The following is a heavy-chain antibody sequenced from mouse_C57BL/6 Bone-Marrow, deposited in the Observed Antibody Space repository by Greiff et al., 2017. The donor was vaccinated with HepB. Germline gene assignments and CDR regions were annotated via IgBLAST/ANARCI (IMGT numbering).Heavy chain of an antibody. D-gene: IGHD3-3*01. CDR2: ISDGGSYT. V-gene: IGHV5-4*01. J-gene: IGHJ2*01. CDR3: AREGDVNFDY. Sequence: EVKLVESGGGLVKPGWSLKLSCAASGFTFSSYAMSWVRQTPEKRLEWVATISDGGSYTYYPDNVKGRCTISRDNAKNNLYLQMSHLKSEDTAMYYCAREGDVNFDYWGQGTTLTVSS. CDR1: GFTFSSYA.